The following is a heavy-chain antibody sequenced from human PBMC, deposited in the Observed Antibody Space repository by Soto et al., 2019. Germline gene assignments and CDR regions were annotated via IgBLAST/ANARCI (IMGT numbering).Heavy chain of an antibody. CDR3: ARDRFRYSQSYYYYGMDV. V-gene: IGHV4-59*01. CDR2: IYYSGST. CDR1: GGSISSYY. D-gene: IGHD3-9*01. Sequence: KTSETLSLTCTVSGGSISSYYWSWIRQPPGKGLEWIGYIYYSGSTNYNPSLKSRVTISVDTSKNQLSLKLSSVTAADTAVYYCARDRFRYSQSYYYYGMDVWGQGTTVTVSS. J-gene: IGHJ6*02.